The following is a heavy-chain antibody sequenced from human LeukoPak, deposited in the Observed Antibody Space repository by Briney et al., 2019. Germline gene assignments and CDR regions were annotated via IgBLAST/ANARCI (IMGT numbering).Heavy chain of an antibody. Sequence: AASVKVSCKASGGTFSSYAISWVRQAPGQGLEWMGGIIPIFGTANYAQKFQGRVTITADESTSTAYMELSSLRSEDTAVYYCARAIAARGYRIDYWGQGTLVTVSS. D-gene: IGHD6-6*01. CDR1: GGTFSSYA. J-gene: IGHJ4*02. CDR2: IIPIFGTA. V-gene: IGHV1-69*13. CDR3: ARAIAARGYRIDY.